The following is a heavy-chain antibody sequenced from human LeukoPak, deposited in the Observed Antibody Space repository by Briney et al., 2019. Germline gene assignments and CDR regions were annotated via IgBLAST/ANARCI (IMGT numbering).Heavy chain of an antibody. CDR2: IKSKTADGTK. CDR1: GFTLSNAW. CDR3: TTDRLVVVAANTINWFDP. D-gene: IGHD2-15*01. J-gene: IGHJ5*02. Sequence: PGGSLRLSCAASGFTLSNAWMSWVRQAPGKGLEWVGCIKSKTADGTKDYAAAVKGRLTISTDDSKTTLYLQMNSLKTEDTAVYYCTTDRLVVVAANTINWFDPWGQGTLVTVSS. V-gene: IGHV3-15*01.